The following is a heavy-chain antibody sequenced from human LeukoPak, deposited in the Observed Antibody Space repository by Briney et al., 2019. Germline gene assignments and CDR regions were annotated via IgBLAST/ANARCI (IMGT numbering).Heavy chain of an antibody. V-gene: IGHV4-38-2*02. CDR3: ARIAAAGTSYYYYYMDV. CDR1: GYSISSGYY. D-gene: IGHD6-13*01. Sequence: PSETLSLTCTVSGYSISSGYYWGWIRQPPGKGLGWIGSIYHSGSTYYNPSLKSRVTISVDTSKNQFSLKLSSVTAADMAVYYCARIAAAGTSYYYYYMDVWGKGTTVTVSS. J-gene: IGHJ6*03. CDR2: IYHSGST.